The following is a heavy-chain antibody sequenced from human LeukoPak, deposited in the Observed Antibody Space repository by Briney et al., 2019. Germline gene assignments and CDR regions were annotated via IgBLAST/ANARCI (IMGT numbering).Heavy chain of an antibody. CDR1: GYTLTELS. J-gene: IGHJ4*02. CDR2: FDPEDGET. CDR3: ATGRGLLFYY. V-gene: IGHV1-24*01. Sequence: GASVKVSCKVSGYTLTELSMHWVRQAPGKGLEWMGGFDPEDGETIYAQKFQGRVTMIEDTSTDTAYMELSSLRSEDTAVYYCATGRGLLFYYWGQGTLVTVSS. D-gene: IGHD2/OR15-2a*01.